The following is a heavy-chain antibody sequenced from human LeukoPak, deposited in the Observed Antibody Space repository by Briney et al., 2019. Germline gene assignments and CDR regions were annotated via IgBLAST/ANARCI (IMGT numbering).Heavy chain of an antibody. CDR3: ARVSFAGGSYYNY. CDR1: GYTFISYY. D-gene: IGHD1-26*01. V-gene: IGHV1-46*01. CDR2: IDPSGGTT. Sequence: ASVKVSCKASGYTFISYYMHWVRQAPGQGLEWMGIIDPSGGTTSYAQKFQGRVTMTRDTSTSTVYMALSSLSSEDTAVYYCARVSFAGGSYYNYWGQGTLITVSS. J-gene: IGHJ4*02.